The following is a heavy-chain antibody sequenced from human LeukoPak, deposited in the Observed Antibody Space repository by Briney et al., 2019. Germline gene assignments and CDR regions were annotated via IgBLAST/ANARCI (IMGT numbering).Heavy chain of an antibody. D-gene: IGHD4-17*01. CDR1: GFTFSDYY. CDR2: ISSSGSTI. J-gene: IGHJ6*02. V-gene: IGHV3-11*04. Sequence: GGSLRLSCAASGFTFSDYYMSWIRQAPGKGLEWVSYISSSGSTIYYADSVKGRFTISRDNSKNTLYLQMNSLRAEDTAVYYCAKVANYGDPRYYGMDVWGQGTTVTVSS. CDR3: AKVANYGDPRYYGMDV.